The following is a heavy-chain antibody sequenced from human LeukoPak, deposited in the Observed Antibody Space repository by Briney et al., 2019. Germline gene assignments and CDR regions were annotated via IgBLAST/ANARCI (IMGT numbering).Heavy chain of an antibody. D-gene: IGHD6-6*01. Sequence: ASVKVSCKASQYTFTGYYMHWVRQAPGQGLEWMGWINPNSGGTNYAQRFQGRVTMTRDTSISTAYMELSRLRSDDTAVYYCARDVAQYTSSSDFDYWGQGTLVTVSS. CDR3: ARDVAQYTSSSDFDY. J-gene: IGHJ4*02. V-gene: IGHV1-2*02. CDR2: INPNSGGT. CDR1: QYTFTGYY.